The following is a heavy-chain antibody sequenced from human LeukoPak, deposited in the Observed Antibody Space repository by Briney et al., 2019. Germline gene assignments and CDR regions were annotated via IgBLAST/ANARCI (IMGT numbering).Heavy chain of an antibody. CDR2: ISGSGGST. V-gene: IGHV3-23*01. J-gene: IGHJ4*02. CDR1: GCTFSSYA. D-gene: IGHD3-16*02. Sequence: GGSLRLSCAASGCTFSSYAMSWVRQAPGKGLEWVSAISGSGGSTYYADSVKGRFTICRDNAKNTLYLQMKNLRAEDTAIYYCAKDYRRTSNDDYWGQGTLVTVSS. CDR3: AKDYRRTSNDDY.